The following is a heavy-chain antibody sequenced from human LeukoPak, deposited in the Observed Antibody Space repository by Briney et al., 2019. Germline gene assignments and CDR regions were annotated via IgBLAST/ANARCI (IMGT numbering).Heavy chain of an antibody. J-gene: IGHJ4*02. V-gene: IGHV4-59*01. CDR3: ASVGHADY. Sequence: SETLSLTCTVSGGSISSSYWSWIRQPPGKGLEWIGYIYYSGSTNYNPSLKSRVTISVDTSKNQLSLKLSSVTAADTAVYYCASVGHADYWGQGTLVTVSS. CDR2: IYYSGST. D-gene: IGHD1-26*01. CDR1: GGSISSSY.